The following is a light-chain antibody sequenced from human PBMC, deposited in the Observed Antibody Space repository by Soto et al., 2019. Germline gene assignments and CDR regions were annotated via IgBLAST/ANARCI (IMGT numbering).Light chain of an antibody. V-gene: IGKV3-20*01. CDR3: QQDGSSPPIT. J-gene: IGKJ5*01. Sequence: EIVLTQSPGTPPLSPGERATLSCRACQSVSSSYLAWDQQKPGQAPRLLIYGAFSRATGIPDRFNGSGSGTYFTLNISRLEPEDFAVYYCQQDGSSPPITFGQGTRLEIK. CDR2: GAF. CDR1: QSVSSSY.